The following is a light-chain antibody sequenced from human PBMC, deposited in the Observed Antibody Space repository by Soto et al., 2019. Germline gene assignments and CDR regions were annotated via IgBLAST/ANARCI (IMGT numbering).Light chain of an antibody. CDR3: QQYDNLLFT. CDR1: QDISNR. Sequence: GDRVTITCQTSQDISNRLNWYQQKPGKAPKLLIYDASNLQAGVPSRFSGGGSGTDFSFTISSLQPEDIATYYCQQYDNLLFTFGPGTKVEFK. V-gene: IGKV1-33*01. CDR2: DAS. J-gene: IGKJ3*01.